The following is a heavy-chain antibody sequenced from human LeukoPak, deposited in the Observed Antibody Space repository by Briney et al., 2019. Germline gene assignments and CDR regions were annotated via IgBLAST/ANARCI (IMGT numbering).Heavy chain of an antibody. CDR3: TRDPRIAPFDY. J-gene: IGHJ4*02. Sequence: SETLSLTCAVSGGSISSSNWWSWVRQPPGKGLEWIGEIYHSGDTNYNPSLKSRVTISVDKSTNQFSLKLSSVTAADTAVYYRTRDPRIAPFDYWGQGTLVTVSS. D-gene: IGHD6-13*01. V-gene: IGHV4-4*02. CDR2: IYHSGDT. CDR1: GGSISSSNW.